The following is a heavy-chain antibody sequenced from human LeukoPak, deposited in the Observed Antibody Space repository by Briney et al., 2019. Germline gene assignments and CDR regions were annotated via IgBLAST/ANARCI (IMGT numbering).Heavy chain of an antibody. CDR3: AKGRDYYDSSGYRDAFDI. Sequence: GGSLRLSCAASGFTFSSYAMSWVRQAPGKGLEWVSAISGSGGSRYYADSVKGRFTISRDNSNNTLYLQMNSLRAEDAAVYYCAKGRDYYDSSGYRDAFDIWGQGTMVTVSS. CDR1: GFTFSSYA. J-gene: IGHJ3*02. CDR2: ISGSGGSR. D-gene: IGHD3-22*01. V-gene: IGHV3-23*01.